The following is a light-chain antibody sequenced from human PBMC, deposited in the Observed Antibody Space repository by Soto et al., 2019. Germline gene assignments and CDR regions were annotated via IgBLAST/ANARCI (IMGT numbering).Light chain of an antibody. V-gene: IGKV3-15*01. CDR3: QQYDNWLRT. Sequence: EVVMTQSPATLSVSPGERATLSCRASQSVSSNLAWYQQKPGQPPRLIIYGASTRAAGIPARFSGSGSGTEFTLTITRLQSEDFAVYYCQQYDNWLRTFGQGTKVEIK. J-gene: IGKJ1*01. CDR2: GAS. CDR1: QSVSSN.